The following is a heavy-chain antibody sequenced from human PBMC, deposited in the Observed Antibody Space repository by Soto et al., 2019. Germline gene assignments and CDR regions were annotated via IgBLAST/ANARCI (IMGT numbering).Heavy chain of an antibody. CDR3: ARGMEEYCSGGSCYSPRWFDP. CDR2: NIPIFGTA. CDR1: GGTFSSYA. Sequence: QVQLVQSGAEVKKPGSSVKVSCKASGGTFSSYAISWVRQAPGQGLEWMGGNIPIFGTANYAQKFQGRVTITADESTGTAYLELSSLRSEDTAVYYCARGMEEYCSGGSCYSPRWFDPWGQGTLVTVSS. D-gene: IGHD2-15*01. J-gene: IGHJ5*02. V-gene: IGHV1-69*01.